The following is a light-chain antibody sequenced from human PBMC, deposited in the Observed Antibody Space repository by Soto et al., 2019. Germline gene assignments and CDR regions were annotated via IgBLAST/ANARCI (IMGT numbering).Light chain of an antibody. Sequence: QSALTQPASVSGSPGQSITISCTGTSGDIGSYNRVSWYQQHPGKDPKLKIYEVTDRPFGVSNRFSGSKSGNTACLTISGLQAEDEAEYYCSSYTNINTRACVFGTGTKLTVL. CDR3: SSYTNINTRACV. CDR2: EVT. J-gene: IGLJ1*01. CDR1: SGDIGSYNR. V-gene: IGLV2-14*01.